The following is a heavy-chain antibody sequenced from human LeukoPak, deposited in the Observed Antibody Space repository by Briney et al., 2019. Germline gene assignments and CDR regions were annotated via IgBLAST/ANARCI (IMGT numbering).Heavy chain of an antibody. CDR2: LSGSGGNT. Sequence: SGGSLILSCAASGFTFSSYAMSWVRQAPGKGLEWVSGLSGSGGNTVYADSVKGRFTISRDNSKNTMFLQMNSLRAEDTAVYYCAKELSGGWPFDYWGQGALVTVSS. J-gene: IGHJ4*02. CDR1: GFTFSSYA. V-gene: IGHV3-23*01. D-gene: IGHD6-19*01. CDR3: AKELSGGWPFDY.